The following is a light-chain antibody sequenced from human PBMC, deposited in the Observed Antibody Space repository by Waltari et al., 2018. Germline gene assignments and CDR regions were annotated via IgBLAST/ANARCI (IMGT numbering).Light chain of an antibody. V-gene: IGKV4-1*01. CDR1: QSVLYSSNNKNY. J-gene: IGKJ4*01. Sequence: DIVMTQSPDSLAVSLGERATINCKSSQSVLYSSNNKNYLAWYQQKPGQPPKLLIYWASTRESGVPDRFSGSGSGTDFTLTISSLHAEDVAVYYCQQYYSTPPAFCGGTKVEIK. CDR3: QQYYSTPPA. CDR2: WAS.